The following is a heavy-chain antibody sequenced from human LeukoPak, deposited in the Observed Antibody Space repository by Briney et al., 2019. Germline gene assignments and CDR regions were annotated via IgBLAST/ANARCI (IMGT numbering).Heavy chain of an antibody. CDR2: INHSGST. D-gene: IGHD3-10*01. Sequence: SETLSLTCAVYGGSFSGYYWSWIRQPPGKGLEWIGEINHSGSTNYNPSLKSRVTISVDTSKNQFSLKLSSVTAADTAVYYCARDYKTRDSSGMDVWGQGTTVTVSS. CDR1: GGSFSGYY. J-gene: IGHJ6*02. CDR3: ARDYKTRDSSGMDV. V-gene: IGHV4-34*01.